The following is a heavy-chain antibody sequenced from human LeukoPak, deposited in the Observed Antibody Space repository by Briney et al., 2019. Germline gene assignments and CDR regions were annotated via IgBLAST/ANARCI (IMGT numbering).Heavy chain of an antibody. CDR2: IIGSSGST. J-gene: IGHJ4*02. CDR3: AKGAYDYIEVAYFDY. V-gene: IGHV3-23*01. D-gene: IGHD5-12*01. Sequence: GGSLRLSCVASGFSFNNYAMNWVRQAPGKGLEWVSLIIGSSGSTFYADSVKGRFTISRDKSKNTLYLQMNSLRAEDTAVYYCAKGAYDYIEVAYFDYWGQGSLVTVSS. CDR1: GFSFNNYA.